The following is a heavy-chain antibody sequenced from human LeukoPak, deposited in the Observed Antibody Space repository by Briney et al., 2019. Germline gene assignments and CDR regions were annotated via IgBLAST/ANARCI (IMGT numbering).Heavy chain of an antibody. CDR1: GFTLSSYA. V-gene: IGHV3-23*01. CDR2: FGGGSSGLI. CDR3: AKARGTQGHY. J-gene: IGHJ4*02. Sequence: GGSLRLSCAASGFTLSSYAIRWVRQAPGKGLEWVSTFGGGSSGLIYSADSVKGRFTISRDNSKNTLYLQMNSLRAEDTAVYYSAKARGTQGHYCGWGHVVPVSA.